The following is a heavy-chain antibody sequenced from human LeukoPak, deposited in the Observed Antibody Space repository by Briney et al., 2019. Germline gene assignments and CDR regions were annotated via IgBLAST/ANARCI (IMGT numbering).Heavy chain of an antibody. V-gene: IGHV3-23*01. J-gene: IGHJ4*02. CDR1: GFTFSSYA. Sequence: GGSLRLSCAASGFTFSSYAMSWVRQAPGKGLEWVSAISGSDGSTYYADSVKGRFTISRDNSKNTLYLQMNSLRAEDTAVYYCAKASVMGDHYDYWGQGTLVTVSS. CDR3: AKASVMGDHYDY. CDR2: ISGSDGST. D-gene: IGHD3-16*01.